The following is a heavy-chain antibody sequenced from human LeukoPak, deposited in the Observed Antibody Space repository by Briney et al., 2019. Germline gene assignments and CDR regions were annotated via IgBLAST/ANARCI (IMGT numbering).Heavy chain of an antibody. CDR3: ARDAVTGTKASDY. CDR1: GYTFTNYA. V-gene: IGHV7-4-1*02. J-gene: IGHJ4*02. D-gene: IGHD1-20*01. Sequence: ATVKVSCKASGYTFTNYAMNWVRQAPGQGLEWMGWINTNTGNPTYAQDFTGRFVFSLDTSVGTAYLQISSLKAEDTAIYYCARDAVTGTKASDYWGQGTLVTVSS. CDR2: INTNTGNP.